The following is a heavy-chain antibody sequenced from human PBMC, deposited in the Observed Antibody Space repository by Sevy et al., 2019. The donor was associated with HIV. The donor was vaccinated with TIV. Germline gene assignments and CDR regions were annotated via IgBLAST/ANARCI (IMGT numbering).Heavy chain of an antibody. CDR1: GFTLSSFS. V-gene: IGHV3-21*01. CDR2: INSRSTYI. J-gene: IGHJ4*02. D-gene: IGHD2-21*02. CDR3: ARDPSPGITAIQDY. Sequence: GSLRLSCTASGFTLSSFSMSWVRQAPGKGLEWVASINSRSTYIYHADPMKGRFTISRDNAKNSLYLQMNSLRAEDTAVYYCARDPSPGITAIQDYWGPGTLVTVSS.